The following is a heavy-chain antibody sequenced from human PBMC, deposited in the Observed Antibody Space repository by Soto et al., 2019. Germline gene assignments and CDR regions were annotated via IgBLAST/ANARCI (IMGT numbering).Heavy chain of an antibody. D-gene: IGHD3-9*01. Sequence: PSETLSLTCTVSGGSISSSSYYWGWIRQPPGKGLEWIGSIYYSGSTYYNPSLKSRVTISVDTSKNQFSLKLSSVTAADTAVYYCARPTQPVLRYFDWLQAFDIWGQGTMVT. CDR2: IYYSGST. CDR3: ARPTQPVLRYFDWLQAFDI. CDR1: GGSISSSSYY. V-gene: IGHV4-39*01. J-gene: IGHJ3*02.